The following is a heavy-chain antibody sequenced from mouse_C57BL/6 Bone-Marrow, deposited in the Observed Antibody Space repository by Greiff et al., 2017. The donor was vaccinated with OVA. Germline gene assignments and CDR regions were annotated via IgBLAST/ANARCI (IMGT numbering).Heavy chain of an antibody. V-gene: IGHV7-3*01. J-gene: IGHJ2*01. Sequence: DVKLVESGGGLVQPGDSLSLSCAASGFTFPNYYMSWVRQPPGKALEWLAFIRNKPNGSPTEYSASVKGRFTISRDNSQSILYLQMKALRAEDSATYYCARYKGRVAVDYFDYWGQGTALTVSS. D-gene: IGHD1-1*01. CDR3: ARYKGRVAVDYFDY. CDR1: GFTFPNYY. CDR2: IRNKPNGSPT.